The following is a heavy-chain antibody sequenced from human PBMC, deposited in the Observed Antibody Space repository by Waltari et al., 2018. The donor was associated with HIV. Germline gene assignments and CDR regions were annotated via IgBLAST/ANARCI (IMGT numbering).Heavy chain of an antibody. J-gene: IGHJ4*02. CDR1: GFHFGRSP. CDR3: ARVGYSSSWAYFDY. CDR2: ISFDGSYK. D-gene: IGHD6-13*01. Sequence: QVQLVESGGGVVQPGRSLRLSCAASGFHFGRSPMHWVRQAPGKVLEWVSFISFDGSYKQYADSVKGRFTISRDTSKNTLYLQMNSLRAEDTAVYYCARVGYSSSWAYFDYWGQGTLVTVSS. V-gene: IGHV3-30*01.